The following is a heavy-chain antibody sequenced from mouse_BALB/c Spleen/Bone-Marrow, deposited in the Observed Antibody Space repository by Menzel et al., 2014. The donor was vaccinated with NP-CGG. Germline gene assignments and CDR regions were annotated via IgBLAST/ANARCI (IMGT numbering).Heavy chain of an antibody. J-gene: IGHJ3*01. CDR3: ARAAYYRYDEGAWFAY. CDR1: GYTFTSYT. D-gene: IGHD2-14*01. Sequence: VQLQQSGAELARPGASVKMSCKASGYTFTSYTMHWVKQRPGQGLEWIGYINPSSGYTNYNQKFKDKATLTADKSSNTAYMQLSSLTSGDSAVYYCARAAYYRYDEGAWFAYWGQGTLVTVSA. CDR2: INPSSGYT. V-gene: IGHV1-4*01.